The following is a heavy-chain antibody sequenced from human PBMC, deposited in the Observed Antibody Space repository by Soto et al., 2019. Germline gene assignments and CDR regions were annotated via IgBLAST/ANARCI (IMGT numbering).Heavy chain of an antibody. CDR3: AAETPAAAYDY. D-gene: IGHD6-13*01. V-gene: IGHV3-33*01. J-gene: IGHJ4*02. CDR2: IWYDGSNK. Sequence: VAVIWYDGSNKYYADSVKGRFTISRDNSKNTLYLQMNSLRAEDTAVYYCAAETPAAAYDYWGQGTLVTVSS.